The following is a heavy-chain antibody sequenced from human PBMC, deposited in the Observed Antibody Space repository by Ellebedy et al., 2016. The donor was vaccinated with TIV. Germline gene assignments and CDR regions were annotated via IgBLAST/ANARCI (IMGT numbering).Heavy chain of an antibody. CDR3: ARKGGSLRYYFDH. D-gene: IGHD2-15*01. J-gene: IGHJ4*02. Sequence: PGGSLRLSCAASGINFSYYAMHWVRQAPGKGLEWVALISYDGSNIYYADSVKGRFTTSRDNSKNTLYLQMDRLRADDTAVYFCARKGGSLRYYFDHWGQGALVTVSS. CDR2: ISYDGSNI. CDR1: GINFSYYA. V-gene: IGHV3-30-3*01.